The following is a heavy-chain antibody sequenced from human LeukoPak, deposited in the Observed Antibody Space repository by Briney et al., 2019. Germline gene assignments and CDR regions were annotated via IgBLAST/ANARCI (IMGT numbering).Heavy chain of an antibody. J-gene: IGHJ4*02. Sequence: ASVKVSCKASGGTFSSYAISWVRQAPGQGLEWTGGIIPIFGTANYAQKFQGRVTITADESTSTAYMELSSLRSEDTAVYYCATGMEGATQPFDYWGQGTLVTVSS. CDR2: IIPIFGTA. D-gene: IGHD1-26*01. V-gene: IGHV1-69*01. CDR3: ATGMEGATQPFDY. CDR1: GGTFSSYA.